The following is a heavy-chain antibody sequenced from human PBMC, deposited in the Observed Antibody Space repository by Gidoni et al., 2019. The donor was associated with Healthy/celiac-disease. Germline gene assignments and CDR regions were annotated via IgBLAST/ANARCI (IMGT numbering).Heavy chain of an antibody. CDR2: ISGSGGST. Sequence: EVQLLESGGGLVQPGGSLRLSCAASGFTFSSYAMSWVRQAPGKGLEWVSAISGSGGSTYYADSVKGRFTISRDNSKNTLYLQMNSLRAEDTAVYYCAKDERGYDYGGHYFDYWGQGTLVTVSS. CDR1: GFTFSSYA. D-gene: IGHD5-12*01. V-gene: IGHV3-23*01. J-gene: IGHJ4*02. CDR3: AKDERGYDYGGHYFDY.